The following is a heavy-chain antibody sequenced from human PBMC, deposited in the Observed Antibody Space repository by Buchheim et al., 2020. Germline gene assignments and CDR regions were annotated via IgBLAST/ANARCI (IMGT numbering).Heavy chain of an antibody. V-gene: IGHV3-48*01. CDR2: ISISSSTI. Sequence: EVQLVESGGGLVQPGRSLRLSCAAAGFTFSSYSMNWVRQAPGKGLEWVSYISISSSTIYYVDSVKGRFTISRDNAKNSLYLQMNSLRAEDTAVYYCARDLRASYDSSGFDYWGQGTL. CDR1: GFTFSSYS. CDR3: ARDLRASYDSSGFDY. J-gene: IGHJ4*02. D-gene: IGHD3-22*01.